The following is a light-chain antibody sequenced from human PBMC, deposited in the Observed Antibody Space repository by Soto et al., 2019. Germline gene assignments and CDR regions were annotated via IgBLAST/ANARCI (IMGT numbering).Light chain of an antibody. J-gene: IGLJ1*01. CDR1: SSDVGGYNY. CDR3: SLYTSENAYV. CDR2: EVS. V-gene: IGLV2-14*01. Sequence: QSVLTQPASVSGSPGQSITISCTGTSSDVGGYNYVSWYQQHPGKAPKLMIYEVSKRPSGVPDRFSGSKSGNTASLTISGLQAADEADYYCSLYTSENAYVFGTGTKVTV.